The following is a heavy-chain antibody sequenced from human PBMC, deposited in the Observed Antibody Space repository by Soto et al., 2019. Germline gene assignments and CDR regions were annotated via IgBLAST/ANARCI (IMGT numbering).Heavy chain of an antibody. J-gene: IGHJ4*02. CDR2: ISARGGSS. Sequence: VQLLESGGGLVQPGGSLRLSCAASGFSFSSYAMVWVRQAPGKGLEWVSVISARGGSSYFADSGKGRFTISRDNSKYVLSLEMNSLRADDPAIYFCAKGSIEYSASVDNWGQGTLVLVSS. V-gene: IGHV3-23*01. CDR3: AKGSIEYSASVDN. CDR1: GFSFSSYA. D-gene: IGHD5-12*01.